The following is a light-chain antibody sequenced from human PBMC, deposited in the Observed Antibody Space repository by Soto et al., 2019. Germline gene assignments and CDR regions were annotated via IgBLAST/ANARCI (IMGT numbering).Light chain of an antibody. J-gene: IGKJ1*01. CDR3: HQRSNWPAT. CDR2: DAS. CDR1: QSVSSY. V-gene: IGKV3-11*01. Sequence: EIVLTQSPATLSLSPGERATLSCSASQSVSSYLAWYHQKPGQAPRLLIYDASNRATGIPARFSGSGSGTDFTLTISSLEPEDFAVYYCHQRSNWPATFGQGTKVEIK.